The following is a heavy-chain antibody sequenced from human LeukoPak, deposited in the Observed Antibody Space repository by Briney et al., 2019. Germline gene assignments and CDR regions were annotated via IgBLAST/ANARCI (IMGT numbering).Heavy chain of an antibody. V-gene: IGHV1-18*01. Sequence: ASVKVSCKASGYTFSSYGISWVRQAPGQELEWMAWISAYNGNTDYAQNLRGRVTMTTDTSTSTAYMELRSLTSDDTAVYYCARDSVDGSGTYYNDSPDYWGQGTLVTVSS. CDR3: ARDSVDGSGTYYNDSPDY. CDR1: GYTFSSYG. CDR2: ISAYNGNT. J-gene: IGHJ4*02. D-gene: IGHD3-10*01.